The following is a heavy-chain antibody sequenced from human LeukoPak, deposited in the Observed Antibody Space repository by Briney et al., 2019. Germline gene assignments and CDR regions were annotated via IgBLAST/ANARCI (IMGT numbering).Heavy chain of an antibody. Sequence: GRSLRLSCAASGFTFSSYTMHWVRQAPGKGLEWVAVISYDESNKYYADSVKGRFTISRDNSKNTLYLQMNSLRAEDTAVYYCAKTMAYHDYWGQGTLVTVSS. D-gene: IGHD3-10*01. V-gene: IGHV3-30-3*02. CDR1: GFTFSSYT. CDR2: ISYDESNK. CDR3: AKTMAYHDY. J-gene: IGHJ4*02.